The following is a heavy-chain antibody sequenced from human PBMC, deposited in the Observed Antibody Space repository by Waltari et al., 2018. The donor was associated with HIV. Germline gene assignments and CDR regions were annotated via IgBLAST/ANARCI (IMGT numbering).Heavy chain of an antibody. D-gene: IGHD3-3*01. J-gene: IGHJ5*01. V-gene: IGHV3-9*01. CDR1: GFTFDDYP. CDR2: ISWNSGIT. CDR3: AKGGSHLTIFEAWFDS. Sequence: EVQLVESGGGLVQPGRSLRLSCAASGFTFDDYPIHWVRQSPGKGLEWVPGISWNSGITDYGDSVKGRFTISRDNAKNSLYLQMNSLTVEDTAFYYCAKGGSHLTIFEAWFDSWGQGTLVTVSS.